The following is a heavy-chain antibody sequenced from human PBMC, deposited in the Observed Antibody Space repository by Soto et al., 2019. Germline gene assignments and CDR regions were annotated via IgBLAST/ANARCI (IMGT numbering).Heavy chain of an antibody. V-gene: IGHV4-34*01. Sequence: QVQLQPWGAGLLKPSETLSTTGAVYGGSFRGYYWSWIRQPPGQWREWIGEINHSGRTNYNPSLKSRVTRSVDTSRNQFALELSSVTAAGPAVYYCARAPGIAAAGMRYFDYWGQGTLVTVS. CDR3: ARAPGIAAAGMRYFDY. CDR2: INHSGRT. CDR1: GGSFRGYY. J-gene: IGHJ4*02. D-gene: IGHD6-13*01.